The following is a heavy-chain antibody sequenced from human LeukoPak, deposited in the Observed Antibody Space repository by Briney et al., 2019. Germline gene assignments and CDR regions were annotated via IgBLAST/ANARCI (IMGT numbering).Heavy chain of an antibody. CDR2: IIPIFGIA. Sequence: SVTVSCKASGGTFSSYAISWVRQAPGQGLEWMGRIIPIFGIANYAQKFQGRVTITADKSTSTAYMELSSLRSEDTAVYYCARDPNIVVVPAATDYYYGMDVWGQGTTVTVSS. D-gene: IGHD2-2*01. CDR1: GGTFSSYA. CDR3: ARDPNIVVVPAATDYYYGMDV. V-gene: IGHV1-69*04. J-gene: IGHJ6*02.